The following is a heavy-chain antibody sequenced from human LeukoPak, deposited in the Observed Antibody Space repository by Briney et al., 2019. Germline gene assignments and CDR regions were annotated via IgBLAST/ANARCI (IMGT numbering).Heavy chain of an antibody. Sequence: HPGGSLRLSCAASGFTFSRYWMDWVRQAPGKGLEWVAIIKSDGGDKYYVDSVKGRFTISRDNAKNSLYLQMNSLRDEDTAVYYCARDVSGGSCYLGCWFDPWGQGTLVTVSS. CDR2: IKSDGGDK. CDR1: GFTFSRYW. V-gene: IGHV3-7*01. CDR3: ARDVSGGSCYLGCWFDP. D-gene: IGHD2-15*01. J-gene: IGHJ5*02.